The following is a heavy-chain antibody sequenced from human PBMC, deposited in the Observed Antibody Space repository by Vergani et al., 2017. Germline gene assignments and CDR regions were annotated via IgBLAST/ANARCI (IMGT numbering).Heavy chain of an antibody. Sequence: EVQLVESGGGIVKLGGSFSFSGVASGFSSRNAWMNWARRTPGKGLEWVGRIKSTFDRGTTDYAAAVKGRFTISRDDSKNTLFLQMNGLKTEDIGVYYCTTDPRYCGDGSCYWLRDHHYYGMDVWGQGTTVTVSS. V-gene: IGHV3-15*07. D-gene: IGHD2-21*01. CDR2: IKSTFDRGTT. CDR1: GFSSRNAW. CDR3: TTDPRYCGDGSCYWLRDHHYYGMDV. J-gene: IGHJ6*02.